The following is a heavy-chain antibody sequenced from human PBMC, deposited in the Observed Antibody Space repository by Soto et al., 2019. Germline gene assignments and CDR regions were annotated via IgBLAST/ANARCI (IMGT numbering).Heavy chain of an antibody. CDR2: VNEHGTDS. J-gene: IGHJ5*02. CDR3: ARDMDWIRNWFDP. CDR1: GFTFSDSW. V-gene: IGHV3-74*01. Sequence: EVQLLESGGGLVQPGGSLRLSCVASGFTFSDSWMHWVRQAPGKGLVWVSRVNEHGTDSNYADSVKGRFTISRDNAKNTVYLQMNGLRAEDTAVYYCARDMDWIRNWFDPWGQGTLVTVSS. D-gene: IGHD1-1*01.